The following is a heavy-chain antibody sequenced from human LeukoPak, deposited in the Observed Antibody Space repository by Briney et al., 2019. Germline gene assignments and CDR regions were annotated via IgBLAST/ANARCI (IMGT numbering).Heavy chain of an antibody. Sequence: GGSLRLSCAASGFTVNRKYMSWVRQVPGKGLEWISFIYTGGNTYYADSVKGRFTVSRDNSKNTLYLQMNSLRDEDTGVYRCAARDDGNYPYFDYWGPGTMVTVSA. J-gene: IGHJ4*02. CDR3: AARDDGNYPYFDY. V-gene: IGHV3-66*02. CDR2: IYTGGNT. D-gene: IGHD4-17*01. CDR1: GFTVNRKY.